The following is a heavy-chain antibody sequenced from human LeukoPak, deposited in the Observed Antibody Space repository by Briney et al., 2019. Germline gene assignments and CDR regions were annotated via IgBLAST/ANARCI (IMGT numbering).Heavy chain of an antibody. Sequence: ASVKVSCKASGGTFSSYAISWVRQAPGQGLEWMGRNIPILGIANYAQKFQGRVTITADKSTSTAYMELSSLRSEDTAVYYCARAGVRYYYYGMDVWGQGTTVTVSS. D-gene: IGHD3-10*01. CDR2: NIPILGIA. CDR1: GGTFSSYA. CDR3: ARAGVRYYYYGMDV. V-gene: IGHV1-69*04. J-gene: IGHJ6*02.